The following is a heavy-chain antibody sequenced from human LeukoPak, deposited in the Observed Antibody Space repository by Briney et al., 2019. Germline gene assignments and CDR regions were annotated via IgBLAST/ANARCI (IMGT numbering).Heavy chain of an antibody. CDR2: FSAYNGNT. CDR1: GDTLTSYG. Sequence: GASVKVSCKASGDTLTSYGISWVRQAPGQGLEWLVSFSAYNGNTNYAQKLQGRVTMTTDTSTSTAYMELRRLRSGVTAVYYCARELGGWYYYYGMDVWGQGTTVTVS. CDR3: ARELGGWYYYYGMDV. D-gene: IGHD1-26*01. J-gene: IGHJ6*02. V-gene: IGHV1-18*01.